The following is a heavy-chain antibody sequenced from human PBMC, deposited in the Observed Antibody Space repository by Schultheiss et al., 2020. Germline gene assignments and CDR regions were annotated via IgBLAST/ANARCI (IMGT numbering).Heavy chain of an antibody. CDR3: ARGKSRATSHFDY. J-gene: IGHJ4*02. CDR2: IYYSGST. V-gene: IGHV4-39*07. CDR1: GGSISSSSYY. D-gene: IGHD5-24*01. Sequence: SQTLSLTCTVSGGSISSSSYYWGWIRQPPGKGLEWIGSIYYSGSTYYNPSLKSRVSISVDTSSNQFSLKLSSVTAADTAVYYCARGKSRATSHFDYWGQGTLVTVSS.